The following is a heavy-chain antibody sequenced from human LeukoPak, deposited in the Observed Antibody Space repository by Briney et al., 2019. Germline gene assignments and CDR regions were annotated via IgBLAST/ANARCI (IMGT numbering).Heavy chain of an antibody. CDR1: GGSISSSSYY. V-gene: IGHV4-39*01. CDR2: IHYSGST. CDR3: ARSYCSSTSCYGVGAFDI. D-gene: IGHD2-2*01. J-gene: IGHJ3*02. Sequence: PSETLSLTCTVSGGSISSSSYYWGWIRQPPGKGLEWIGSIHYSGSTYYNPSLKSRVTISVDTSMNQFSLKLNSVTAADTAVYYCARSYCSSTSCYGVGAFDIWGQGTTVTVSS.